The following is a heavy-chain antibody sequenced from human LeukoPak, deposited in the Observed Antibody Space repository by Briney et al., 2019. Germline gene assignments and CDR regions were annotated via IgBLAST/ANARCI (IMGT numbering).Heavy chain of an antibody. Sequence: PGGSQRLSCAASGFTFSSYSMNWVRQAPGKGLEWVSSISSSSSYIYYADSVKGRFTISRDNAKNSLYLQMNSLRAEDTAVYYCARDTDSYYDYVWGSYRYPNWFDPWGQGTLVTVSS. J-gene: IGHJ5*02. CDR1: GFTFSSYS. D-gene: IGHD3-16*02. CDR2: ISSSSSYI. V-gene: IGHV3-21*01. CDR3: ARDTDSYYDYVWGSYRYPNWFDP.